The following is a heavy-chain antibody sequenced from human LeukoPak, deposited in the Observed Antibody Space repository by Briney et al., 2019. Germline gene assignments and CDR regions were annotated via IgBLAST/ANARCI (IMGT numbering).Heavy chain of an antibody. CDR3: ARDALPYCSGGSCYYNYYYYYMDV. J-gene: IGHJ6*03. Sequence: PGGSLRLSCAASGFTFSDYYMNWVRQAPGKGLEWVSSIGTGNNYIYYADSVQGRFTISRDNAKNSLYLQMNSLRAEDTAVYYCARDALPYCSGGSCYYNYYYYYMDVWGKGTTVTVSS. V-gene: IGHV3-21*01. CDR2: IGTGNNYI. D-gene: IGHD2-15*01. CDR1: GFTFSDYY.